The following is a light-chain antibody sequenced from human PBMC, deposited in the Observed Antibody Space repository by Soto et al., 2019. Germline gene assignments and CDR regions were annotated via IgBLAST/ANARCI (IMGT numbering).Light chain of an antibody. CDR3: QQYGDEPLT. V-gene: IGKV3-15*01. CDR2: NPA. J-gene: IGKJ4*02. Sequence: EIVMTQSPATLSVSPGESATLSCRSSQSVSANLAWYQQRPGQAPKLLLYNPATRATGIPARFSGSGSGTDFTLTISSLQSEEFAIYYCQQYGDEPLTFGGRT. CDR1: QSVSAN.